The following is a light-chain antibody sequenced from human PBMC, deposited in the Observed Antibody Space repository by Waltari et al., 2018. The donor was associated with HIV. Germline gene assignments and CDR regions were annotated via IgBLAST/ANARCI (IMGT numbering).Light chain of an antibody. J-gene: IGLJ3*02. V-gene: IGLV10-54*04. CDR3: SSWDTRLNGWV. CDR1: KNNVGFQG. Sequence: QAGLTQPPSVSKALGQTATLTCTGDKNNVGFQGAAWLKHHQGHPPKPLSYRGNNRPAGVPRRFSASTSGKTASLNITGLQADDEADYFCSSWDTRLNGWVFGGGTHLTVL. CDR2: RGN.